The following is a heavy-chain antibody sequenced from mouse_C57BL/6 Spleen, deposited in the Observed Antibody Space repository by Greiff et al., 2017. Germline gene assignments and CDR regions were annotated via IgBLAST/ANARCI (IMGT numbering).Heavy chain of an antibody. V-gene: IGHV1-80*01. CDR1: GYAFSSYW. Sequence: VQLQQSGAELVKPGASVKISCKASGYAFSSYWMNWVKQRPGKGLEWIGQIYPGDGDTNYNGKFKGKATLTADKSSSTAYMQLGSLTSEDSAVYFCARYPEGYAYFDYWGQGTTLTVSS. J-gene: IGHJ2*01. D-gene: IGHD2-2*01. CDR2: IYPGDGDT. CDR3: ARYPEGYAYFDY.